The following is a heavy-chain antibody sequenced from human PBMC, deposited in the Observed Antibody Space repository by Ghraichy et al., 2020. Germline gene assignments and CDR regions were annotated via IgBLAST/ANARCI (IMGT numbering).Heavy chain of an antibody. CDR2: IYYSGST. J-gene: IGHJ4*02. V-gene: IGHV4-30-4*01. CDR1: GASISSGDYY. Sequence: SETLSLTCTVSGASISSGDYYWSWFRQPPGKGLEWIGYIYYSGSTYYNPSLESRIAISVDTSKNQFSLKLSSVTAADTAVYYCARERWGDYVSHWGQGTLITVSS. D-gene: IGHD4-17*01. CDR3: ARERWGDYVSH.